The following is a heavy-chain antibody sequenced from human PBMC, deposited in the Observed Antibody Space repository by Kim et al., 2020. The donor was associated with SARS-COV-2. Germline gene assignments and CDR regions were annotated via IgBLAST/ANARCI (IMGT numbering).Heavy chain of an antibody. CDR2: IYYSGST. D-gene: IGHD3-10*01. V-gene: IGHV4-59*13. J-gene: IGHJ3*02. CDR3: ARMGGYYYGSGSYYNGLRGAFDI. Sequence: SETLSLTCTVSGGSISSYYWNWIRQPPGKGLEWIGYIYYSGSTNYNPSLKSRVTISVDTSKNQFSLKLSSVTAADTAVYYCARMGGYYYGSGSYYNGLRGAFDIWGQGTMVTVSS. CDR1: GGSISSYY.